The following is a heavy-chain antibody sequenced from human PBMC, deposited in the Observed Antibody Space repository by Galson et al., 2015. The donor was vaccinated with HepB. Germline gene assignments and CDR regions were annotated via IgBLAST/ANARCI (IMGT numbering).Heavy chain of an antibody. CDR1: GSTFTSYD. CDR2: MNPNSGNT. Sequence: SVKVSCKASGSTFTSYDINWVRQATGQGLEWMGWMNPNSGNTGYAQKFQGRVTMTRNTSISTAYMELSSLRSEGTAVYYCARGRGSGSYFDYWGQGTLVTVSS. CDR3: ARGRGSGSYFDY. J-gene: IGHJ4*02. D-gene: IGHD3-10*01. V-gene: IGHV1-8*01.